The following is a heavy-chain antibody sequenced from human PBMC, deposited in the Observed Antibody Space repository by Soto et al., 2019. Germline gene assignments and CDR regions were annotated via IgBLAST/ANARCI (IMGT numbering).Heavy chain of an antibody. J-gene: IGHJ4*02. CDR3: GRDGALGDTAVVDS. CDR2: IWYDGSNK. D-gene: IGHD5-18*01. CDR1: GFTFSTYG. Sequence: QVQLVESGGGVVQPGKSLRLSCAASGFTFSTYGMHWVRQAPGKGLEWVAVIWYDGSNKYHGDSLKGRFTISRDNSKNTLYLQINNLRAEDTAVYYCGRDGALGDTAVVDSVGQGTLVTVSS. V-gene: IGHV3-33*01.